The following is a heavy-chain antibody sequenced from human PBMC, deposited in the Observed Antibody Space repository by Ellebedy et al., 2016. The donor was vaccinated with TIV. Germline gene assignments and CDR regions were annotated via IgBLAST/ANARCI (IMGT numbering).Heavy chain of an antibody. Sequence: SETLSLXXTVSGGSITSDSYYWGWVRQPPGKGLEWIGEIYLTGSTNYNPSLKSRVTMSIDKSKTQFSLKLTSVTAADTAVYYCARAIIAPRPYYFDSWGQGALVTISS. CDR1: GGSITSDSYY. V-gene: IGHV4-39*07. J-gene: IGHJ4*02. CDR3: ARAIIAPRPYYFDS. CDR2: IYLTGST. D-gene: IGHD6-6*01.